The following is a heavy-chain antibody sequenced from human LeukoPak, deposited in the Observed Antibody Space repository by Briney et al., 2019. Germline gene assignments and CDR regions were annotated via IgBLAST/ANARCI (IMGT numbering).Heavy chain of an antibody. V-gene: IGHV1-2*02. CDR3: ARDRDYYDSSGYYPLDY. CDR2: INPNSGGT. CDR1: GYTFTGYY. D-gene: IGHD3-22*01. Sequence: ASVKVSRKASGYTFTGYYLHWVRQAPGQGLEWMGWINPNSGGTNYAQKFQGRVTMTRDTSISTAYMELTRLRSDDTAVYYCARDRDYYDSSGYYPLDYWGQGSLVTVSS. J-gene: IGHJ4*02.